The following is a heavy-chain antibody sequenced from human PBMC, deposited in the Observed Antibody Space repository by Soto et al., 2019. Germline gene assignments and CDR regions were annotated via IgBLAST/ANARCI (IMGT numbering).Heavy chain of an antibody. CDR1: GFTFSSYT. Sequence: PGGSLRLSCAASGFTFSSYTMNWVRHAPGRGLEWVSSIGTSSSYIYYADSVKGRFTISRDNAKNSLFLQMNSLRADDTAVYYCARDSVRDYLYYYYGMDVWGQGTTVTVSS. V-gene: IGHV3-21*01. D-gene: IGHD4-17*01. CDR3: ARDSVRDYLYYYYGMDV. CDR2: IGTSSSYI. J-gene: IGHJ6*02.